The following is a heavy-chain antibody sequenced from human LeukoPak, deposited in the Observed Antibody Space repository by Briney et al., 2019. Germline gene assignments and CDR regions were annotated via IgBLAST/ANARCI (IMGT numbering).Heavy chain of an antibody. J-gene: IGHJ4*02. CDR2: IIPIFGTA. CDR1: GGTFSSYA. V-gene: IGHV1-69*05. D-gene: IGHD5-12*01. CDR3: ARGGGATELDDY. Sequence: SLKVSSKASGGTFSSYAISWVRQAPGQRLEWKGTIIPIFGTANYAQKVQGSVSITTEESPSPAYMELGILGSEDTAVYYCARGGGATELDDYWGQGTLVTVSS.